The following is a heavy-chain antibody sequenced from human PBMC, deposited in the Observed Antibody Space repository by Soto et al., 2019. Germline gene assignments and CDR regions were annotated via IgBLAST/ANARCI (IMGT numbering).Heavy chain of an antibody. Sequence: QVQLVESGGGVVQPGRSLRLSCAASGFTFSTYGMHWVRQAPAKGLEWVAVIWYDGSNKYYADSVRGRFPISRDNSKNPVYLQMNSLRAEDTAVYYCARPHTYYYDTSGYPLDYWGQGTLVTVSS. D-gene: IGHD3-22*01. CDR2: IWYDGSNK. CDR3: ARPHTYYYDTSGYPLDY. CDR1: GFTFSTYG. V-gene: IGHV3-33*01. J-gene: IGHJ4*02.